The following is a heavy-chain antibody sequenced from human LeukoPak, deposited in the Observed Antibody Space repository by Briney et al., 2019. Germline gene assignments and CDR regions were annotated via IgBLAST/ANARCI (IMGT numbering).Heavy chain of an antibody. D-gene: IGHD3-16*02. J-gene: IGHJ4*02. CDR1: VYTFIGYQ. Sequence: ASVKVSSKASVYTFIGYQIHWVRQAPGQGLEGMGWINPNSGDTNYAQKFQGRVTMTSDTSISTAYMELSRLSSDDTAVYSCARGAVSGTYRYLYWGQGTLVTVCS. V-gene: IGHV1-2*02. CDR3: ARGAVSGTYRYLY. CDR2: INPNSGDT.